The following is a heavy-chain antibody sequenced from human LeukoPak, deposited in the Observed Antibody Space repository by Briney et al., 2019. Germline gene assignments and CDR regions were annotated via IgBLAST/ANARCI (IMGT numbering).Heavy chain of an antibody. J-gene: IGHJ2*01. Sequence: SETLSLTCTVSGGSISSYYWSWIRQPPGKGLEWIGYIYYSGSTNYNPSLKSRVTIPVDTSKNQFSLKLSSVTAADTAVYYCARCYYDSDHWYFDLWGRGTLVTVSS. CDR1: GGSISSYY. D-gene: IGHD3-22*01. CDR3: ARCYYDSDHWYFDL. CDR2: IYYSGST. V-gene: IGHV4-59*08.